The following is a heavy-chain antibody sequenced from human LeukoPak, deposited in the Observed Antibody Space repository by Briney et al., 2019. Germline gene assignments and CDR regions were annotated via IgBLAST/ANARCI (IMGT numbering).Heavy chain of an antibody. CDR2: IYYSGST. V-gene: IGHV4-59*02. D-gene: IGHD3-16*02. CDR3: ARHAPNYDYVWGSYRPAPGYYYYYYMDV. J-gene: IGHJ6*03. CDR1: GGSVSDYY. Sequence: PSETLSLTCTVSGGSVSDYYWSWIRQPPGKGLEWIGYIYYSGSTNYNPSLKSRVTISVDTSKNQFSLKLSSVTAADTAVYHCARHAPNYDYVWGSYRPAPGYYYYYYMDVWGKGTTVTISS.